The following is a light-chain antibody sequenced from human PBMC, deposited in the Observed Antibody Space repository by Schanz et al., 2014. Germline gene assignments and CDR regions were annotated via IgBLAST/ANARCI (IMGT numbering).Light chain of an antibody. CDR2: EVR. J-gene: IGLJ3*02. V-gene: IGLV2-8*01. Sequence: QSALTQPPSASGSPGQSVTISCTATSDVVEGYNFVSWYQQHPGRAPKLLIYEVRQRPSGVSDRFSGSKSGYTASLTISGLQAEDEADYYCSSYTGSTSFWVFGGGTKLTVL. CDR1: SDVVEGYNF. CDR3: SSYTGSTSFWV.